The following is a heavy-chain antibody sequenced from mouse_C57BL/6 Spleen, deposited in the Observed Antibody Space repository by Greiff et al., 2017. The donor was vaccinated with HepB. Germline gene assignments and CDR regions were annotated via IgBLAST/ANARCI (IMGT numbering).Heavy chain of an antibody. Sequence: QVQLQQPGTELVKPGASVKLSCKASGYTFTSYWMHWVKQRPGQGLEWIGNINPSNGGTNYNEKFKSKATLTVDKSSSTAYMQLSSLTSEDSAVYYCARSDYYGRGVYAMDYWGQGTSVTVSS. J-gene: IGHJ4*01. V-gene: IGHV1-53*01. D-gene: IGHD1-1*01. CDR2: INPSNGGT. CDR1: GYTFTSYW. CDR3: ARSDYYGRGVYAMDY.